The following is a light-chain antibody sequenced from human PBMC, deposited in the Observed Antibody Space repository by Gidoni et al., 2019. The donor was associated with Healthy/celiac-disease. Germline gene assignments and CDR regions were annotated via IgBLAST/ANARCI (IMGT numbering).Light chain of an antibody. Sequence: DIQMTQSPSSLSASVGDRVTITCQASQDISNYLNWYQQKPGKAPKLLIYDASNLETGVPSRFSGSGSGTDFTFTISSLQPEDIATYYCQQDDNPVRGFTFGPGTKVDIK. CDR3: QQDDNPVRGFT. J-gene: IGKJ3*01. CDR1: QDISNY. CDR2: DAS. V-gene: IGKV1-33*01.